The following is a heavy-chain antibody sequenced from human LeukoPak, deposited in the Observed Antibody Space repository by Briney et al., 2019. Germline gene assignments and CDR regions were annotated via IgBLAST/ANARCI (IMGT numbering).Heavy chain of an antibody. D-gene: IGHD6-6*01. CDR1: GVSFSGYY. V-gene: IGHV4-34*01. CDR3: ARGEYSNSRSFDY. CDR2: IDHSGRT. Sequence: SETLSLTCAVYGVSFSGYYWSWIRQPPGKGLEWIGEIDHSGRTNYNPSLKSRVTISVDKSKNQFSLKLTSVAAADTAVYYCARGEYSNSRSFDYWGRGTLVTVSS. J-gene: IGHJ4*02.